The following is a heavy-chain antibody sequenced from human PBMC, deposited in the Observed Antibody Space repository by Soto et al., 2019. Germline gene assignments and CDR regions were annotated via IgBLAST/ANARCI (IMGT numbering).Heavy chain of an antibody. V-gene: IGHV5-51*01. CDR1: GFSFSKYT. Sequence: LGESLKISCEGSGFSFSKYTVGCVRQIPGKGLEWMGIIHPGDSDTRYSPSFQGQVTISADKSISTAYLQWSSLKASDTAMYYCTLSYGDSYYSYSGMDVWGQATTVTGSS. CDR3: TLSYGDSYYSYSGMDV. CDR2: IHPGDSDT. D-gene: IGHD4-17*01. J-gene: IGHJ6*01.